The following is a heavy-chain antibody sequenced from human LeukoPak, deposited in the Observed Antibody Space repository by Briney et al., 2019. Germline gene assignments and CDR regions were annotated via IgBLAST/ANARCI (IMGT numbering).Heavy chain of an antibody. CDR1: GFTFSRYW. J-gene: IGHJ4*02. V-gene: IGHV3-74*01. D-gene: IGHD2-8*02. CDR3: ATYRQVLLPFES. Sequence: HSGGSLRLSCAASGFTFSRYWMHWVRQAPGKGLVWVSRINSDASSTHYADSVGGRFTISRDNSKSTLSLQMNSLRAEDTAIYYCATYRQVLLPFESWGQGTLVTVSS. CDR2: INSDASST.